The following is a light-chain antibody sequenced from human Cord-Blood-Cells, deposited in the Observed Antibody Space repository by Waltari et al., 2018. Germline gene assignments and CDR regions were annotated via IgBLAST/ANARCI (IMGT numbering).Light chain of an antibody. Sequence: EIVMPQSPATLSVSPRERATLSCRASQSVSSNLAWYQQKPGQAPRLLIYGASIRATGSPARFSGSGAGTEFTLTISSLQSEDLAVYYCQQYNNWPRLTFGGGTKVEIK. CDR3: QQYNNWPRLT. CDR1: QSVSSN. CDR2: GAS. V-gene: IGKV3D-15*01. J-gene: IGKJ4*01.